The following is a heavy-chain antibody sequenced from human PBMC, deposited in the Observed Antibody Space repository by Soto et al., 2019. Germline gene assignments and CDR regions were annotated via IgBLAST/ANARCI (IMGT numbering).Heavy chain of an antibody. D-gene: IGHD3-10*01. J-gene: IGHJ3*02. CDR1: GFTFSSYW. CDR2: KKQDGSEK. Sequence: GGSLRLSCAASGFTFSSYWMSWVRQAQGKGLEWVANKKQDGSEKYYVDSVKGRFTISRDNATNSLYLQMNSLRAEDAYVYYCASLGSGSYDAFDIWGQGTMVTVSS. V-gene: IGHV3-7*03. CDR3: ASLGSGSYDAFDI.